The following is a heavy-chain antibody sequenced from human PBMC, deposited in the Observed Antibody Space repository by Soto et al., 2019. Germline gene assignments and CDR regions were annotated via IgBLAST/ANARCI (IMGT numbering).Heavy chain of an antibody. CDR3: ASAKAVVVAALGI. D-gene: IGHD2-15*01. J-gene: IGHJ3*02. CDR1: GFTFSSSA. Sequence: LRLSCRASGFTFSSSAMTWVRQPPGQGLEWVASISDSGVSRGGTYYADSVKGRFTISRDNSNNTLYLQVDSLRGADTAIYYCASAKAVVVAALGIWGQGTMGTVSS. CDR2: ISDSGVSRGGT. V-gene: IGHV3-23*01.